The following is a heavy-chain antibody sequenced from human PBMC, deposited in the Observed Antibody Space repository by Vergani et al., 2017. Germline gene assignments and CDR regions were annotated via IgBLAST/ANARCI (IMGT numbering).Heavy chain of an antibody. CDR1: GGSLTPYY. V-gene: IGHV4-59*01. J-gene: IGHJ3*01. Sequence: QVRLQESGPGLVRPSETLALTCTVSGGSLTPYYWSWIRQSPGKGLEWIGNIYSNGRTKYNPSLKSRATISADTSKDQFSLRLTSMTAADTAVYYCVRDTRRYFLDSIDXGDSDSPPFVPAVWGLGTGVIVSS. CDR3: VRDTRRYFLDSIDXGDSDSPPFVPAV. CDR2: IYSNGRT. D-gene: IGHD3-9*01.